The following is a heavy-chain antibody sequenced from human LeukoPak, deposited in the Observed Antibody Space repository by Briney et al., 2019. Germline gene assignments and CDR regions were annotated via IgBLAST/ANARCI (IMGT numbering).Heavy chain of an antibody. D-gene: IGHD3-22*01. CDR3: ARVGDDSSGYYDY. CDR2: INSDGSST. V-gene: IGHV3-74*01. J-gene: IGHJ4*02. CDR1: GFTFSSYW. Sequence: PGGSLRLSCAASGFTFSSYWMHWVRQAPGKGLVRVSRINSDGSSTSYADSVKGRFTISRDNAKNTLYLQMNSLRAEDTAVYYCARVGDDSSGYYDYWGQGTLVTVSS.